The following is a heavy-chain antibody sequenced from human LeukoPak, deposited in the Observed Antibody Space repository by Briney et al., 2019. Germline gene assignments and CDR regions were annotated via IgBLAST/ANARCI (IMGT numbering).Heavy chain of an antibody. D-gene: IGHD4-17*01. V-gene: IGHV3-48*04. J-gene: IGHJ6*02. Sequence: GGSLRLSCAASGFTFSDYDINWVRQVPGKGLEWVSYISSSSTTIFYADSVEGRFTISRDNAKSSLFLQMNSLRAEDTAVYYCARDRRGPYGDYYYYGMDVWGQGTTVTVSS. CDR1: GFTFSDYD. CDR2: ISSSSTTI. CDR3: ARDRRGPYGDYYYYGMDV.